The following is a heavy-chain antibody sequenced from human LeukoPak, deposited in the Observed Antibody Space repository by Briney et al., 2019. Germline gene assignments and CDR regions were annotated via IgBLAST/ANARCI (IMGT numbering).Heavy chain of an antibody. CDR2: ISGSGGST. CDR3: VKEGKLRDYGSYYYYMDV. D-gene: IGHD3-10*01. Sequence: GGSLRLSCAASGFTFSSYAMSWVRQAPGKGLEGVSAISGSGGSTYYADSVKGRFTISRDNSKNSLYLQMNSPTAEDAAVYHCVKEGKLRDYGSYYYYMDVWGKGTTVTVSS. J-gene: IGHJ6*03. V-gene: IGHV3-23*01. CDR1: GFTFSSYA.